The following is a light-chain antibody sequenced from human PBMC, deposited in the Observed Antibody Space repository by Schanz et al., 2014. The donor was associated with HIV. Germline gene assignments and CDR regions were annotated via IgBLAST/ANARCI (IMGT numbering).Light chain of an antibody. V-gene: IGKV1-5*03. Sequence: DIQMTQSPSTLSASVGDTVTITCRASQDIRPRLAWYQQKPGKAPKLLIYKASSLESGVPSRFSGSGSGTEFTLTISSLQPDDFATYYCQQYNSYPYTFGQGTKLEIK. J-gene: IGKJ2*01. CDR2: KAS. CDR3: QQYNSYPYT. CDR1: QDIRPR.